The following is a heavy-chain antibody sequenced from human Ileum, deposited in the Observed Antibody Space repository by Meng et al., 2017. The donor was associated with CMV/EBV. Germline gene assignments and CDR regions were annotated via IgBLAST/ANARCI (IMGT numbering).Heavy chain of an antibody. J-gene: IGHJ5*02. CDR2: IYYSGST. CDR1: GGSIRSSSYY. CDR3: ARGWQLGP. D-gene: IGHD4-23*01. Sequence: QRKLQESGPGLVKPSGTLSLPCTVSGGSIRSSSYYWGWIRQPPGKGLEWIGSIYYSGSTYYNPSLKSRVTISVDTSKNQFSLKLSSVTAADTAVYYCARGWQLGPWGQGTLVTVSS. V-gene: IGHV4-39*07.